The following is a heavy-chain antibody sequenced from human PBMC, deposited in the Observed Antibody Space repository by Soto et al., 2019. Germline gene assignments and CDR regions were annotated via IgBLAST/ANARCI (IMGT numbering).Heavy chain of an antibody. Sequence: GGSLRLSCAASGFTFSSYSMNWVRQAPGKGLEWVSSISSSSSYIYYADSVKGRFTISRDNAKNSLYLQMNSLRAEDPAVYYCASLYITGTHDAFDIWGQGTMVTVSS. V-gene: IGHV3-21*01. CDR1: GFTFSSYS. CDR3: ASLYITGTHDAFDI. J-gene: IGHJ3*02. CDR2: ISSSSSYI. D-gene: IGHD1-20*01.